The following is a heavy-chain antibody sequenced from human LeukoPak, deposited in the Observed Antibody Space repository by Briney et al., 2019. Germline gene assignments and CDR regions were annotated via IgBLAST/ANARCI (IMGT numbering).Heavy chain of an antibody. CDR1: GXSFTTYC. V-gene: IGHV5-51*01. CDR3: ARRQGCSSTSCPPDS. J-gene: IGHJ4*02. Sequence: GESLKISSRGSGXSFTTYCIGWVRQMPGKGLEWMGIIYPGDSDTRYSPSFQGQVTISADKSINTAYLQWSSLKASDTAMYYCARRQGCSSTSCPPDSWGQGTLVTVSS. D-gene: IGHD2-2*01. CDR2: IYPGDSDT.